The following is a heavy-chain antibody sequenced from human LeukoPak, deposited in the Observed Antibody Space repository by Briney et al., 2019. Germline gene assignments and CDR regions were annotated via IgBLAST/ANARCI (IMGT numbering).Heavy chain of an antibody. V-gene: IGHV4-34*01. J-gene: IGHJ6*03. CDR1: GGSFSGYY. D-gene: IGHD1-26*01. Sequence: PSETLSLTCAVYGGSFSGYYWSWIRQPPGKGLEWIGEINHSGSTNYNPSLKSRVTISVDTSKNQVSLKLTSVTAADTAVYYCARHQLGSTRSMDVWGKGTTVTISS. CDR3: ARHQLGSTRSMDV. CDR2: INHSGST.